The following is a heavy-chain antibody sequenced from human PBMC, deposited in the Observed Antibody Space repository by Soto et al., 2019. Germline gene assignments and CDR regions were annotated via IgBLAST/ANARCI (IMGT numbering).Heavy chain of an antibody. Sequence: SETLSLTCTVSGGSISSYYWSWIRQPPGKGLEWIGYIYYSGSTNYNPSLKSRGTISVDTSKNQSSLKLTSVTAADTAVYYCARHLVGRGVSGLHDYGMDVWGQGTTVTGSS. CDR2: IYYSGST. CDR1: GGSISSYY. D-gene: IGHD3-10*01. CDR3: ARHLVGRGVSGLHDYGMDV. J-gene: IGHJ6*02. V-gene: IGHV4-59*01.